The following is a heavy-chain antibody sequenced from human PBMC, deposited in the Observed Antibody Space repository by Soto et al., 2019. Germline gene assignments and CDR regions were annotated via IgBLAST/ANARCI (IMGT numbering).Heavy chain of an antibody. V-gene: IGHV4-34*01. Sequence: EXLFLTCSVSGGSLSGYYWSWILQPPGKGLEWIGEINHSGSTNYNTSLKSRVTISVDTSKNQFSLKLSSVTAADTAVYCCARGRGTVVTFDYWGQGTLVTVYS. CDR1: GGSLSGYY. D-gene: IGHD2-15*01. CDR3: ARGRGTVVTFDY. CDR2: INHSGST. J-gene: IGHJ4*02.